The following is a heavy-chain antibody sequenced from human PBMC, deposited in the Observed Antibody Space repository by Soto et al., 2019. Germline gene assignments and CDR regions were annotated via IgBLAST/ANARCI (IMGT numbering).Heavy chain of an antibody. D-gene: IGHD5-12*01. Sequence: ASVKVSCKASGYTFTSYGISWVRQAPGQGLEWMGWINPNGGVTKYAQKFQGRVTVTRDTSIRTVYMELSSLRSDDTAVYYCARESGGATATVDYYYFYMDGWGEGTTVTVSS. CDR2: INPNGGVT. J-gene: IGHJ6*03. V-gene: IGHV1-2*02. CDR3: ARESGGATATVDYYYFYMDG. CDR1: GYTFTSYG.